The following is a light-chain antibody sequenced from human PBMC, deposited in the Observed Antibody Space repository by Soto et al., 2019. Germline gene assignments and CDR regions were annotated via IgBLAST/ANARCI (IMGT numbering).Light chain of an antibody. V-gene: IGKV3-20*01. J-gene: IGKJ1*01. CDR3: QQYGSSPRT. Sequence: EIVMTQSPATLSVSPVERATLSFRASQSVSSSYLAWYQQKPGQAPRLLIYGASSRATGIPDRFSGSGSGTDFTLTISRLEPEDFAVYYCQQYGSSPRTFGQGTKVDIK. CDR2: GAS. CDR1: QSVSSSY.